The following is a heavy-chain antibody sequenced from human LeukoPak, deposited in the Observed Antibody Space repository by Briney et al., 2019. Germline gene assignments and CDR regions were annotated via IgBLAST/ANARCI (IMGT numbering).Heavy chain of an antibody. CDR2: IKQDGSEK. Sequence: PGGSLRLSCSMSGFTLSHYAMSWVRQAPGKGLEWLANIKQDGSEKYYVDSVKGRFTISRDNPKNSLYLQMNSLRAEDTAVYYCARYSGNYRAFDIWGQGTMVTVSS. CDR1: GFTLSHYA. D-gene: IGHD1-26*01. J-gene: IGHJ3*02. CDR3: ARYSGNYRAFDI. V-gene: IGHV3-7*05.